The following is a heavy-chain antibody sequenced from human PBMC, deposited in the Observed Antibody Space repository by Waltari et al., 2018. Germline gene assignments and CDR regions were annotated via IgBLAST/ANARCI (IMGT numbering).Heavy chain of an antibody. CDR2: INHIGST. J-gene: IGHJ5*02. CDR3: ARRKYQRWELLP. D-gene: IGHD1-26*01. CDR1: GGSFSVYY. Sequence: QVQLQQWGAGLLKPSETLSLTCAVYGGSFSVYYWSWIRQPPGKGLEWIGEINHIGSTNHNPSLKSRVTISVDTSKSQFSLKLSSVTAADTAVYYCARRKYQRWELLPWGQGTLVTVSS. V-gene: IGHV4-34*01.